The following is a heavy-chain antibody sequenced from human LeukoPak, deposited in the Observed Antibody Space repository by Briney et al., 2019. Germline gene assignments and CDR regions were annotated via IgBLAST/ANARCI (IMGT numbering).Heavy chain of an antibody. CDR2: ISYDGSNK. CDR3: ARGRSSGYTYCYYYYGMDV. CDR1: GFTFSGFA. D-gene: IGHD5-12*01. Sequence: GGSLRLSCAASGFTFSGFAMHWVRQAPGKGLEWVAVISYDGSNKYSADSVKGRFTISRDNSKNTLYLQMNSLRAEDTAVYYCARGRSSGYTYCYYYYGMDVWGQGTTVTVSS. V-gene: IGHV3-30*04. J-gene: IGHJ6*02.